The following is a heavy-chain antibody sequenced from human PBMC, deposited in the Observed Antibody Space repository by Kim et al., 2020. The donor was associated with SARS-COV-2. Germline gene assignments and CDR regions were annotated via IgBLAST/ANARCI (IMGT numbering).Heavy chain of an antibody. Sequence: GGSLRLSCTASGFTFGDYAMSWFRQAPGKGLEWVGFIRSKAYGGTTEYAASVKGRFTISRDDSKSIAYLQMNSLKTEDTAVYYCTRCGSSGYYYNWFDPWGQGTLVTVSS. J-gene: IGHJ5*02. CDR2: IRSKAYGGTT. CDR1: GFTFGDYA. V-gene: IGHV3-49*03. CDR3: TRCGSSGYYYNWFDP. D-gene: IGHD3-22*01.